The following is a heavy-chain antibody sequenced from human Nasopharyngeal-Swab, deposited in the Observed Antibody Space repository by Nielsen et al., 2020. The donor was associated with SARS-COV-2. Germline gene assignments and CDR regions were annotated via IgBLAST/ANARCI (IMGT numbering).Heavy chain of an antibody. CDR2: IIPIFGTA. V-gene: IGHV1-69*13. CDR3: ARVMIVVVDLGGHFDY. Sequence: SVKVSCKASGGTFSSYAITWVRQAPGQGLEWMGGIIPIFGTANYAQKFQGRVTITADESTSTAYMELSSLRSEDTAVYYCARVMIVVVDLGGHFDYWGQGTLVTVSS. D-gene: IGHD3-22*01. CDR1: GGTFSSYA. J-gene: IGHJ4*02.